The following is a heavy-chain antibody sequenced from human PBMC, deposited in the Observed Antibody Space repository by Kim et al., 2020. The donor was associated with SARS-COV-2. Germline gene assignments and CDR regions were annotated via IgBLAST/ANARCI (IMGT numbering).Heavy chain of an antibody. CDR1: GGSISSSSYY. Sequence: SETLSLTCTVSGGSISSSSYYWGWIRQPPGKGLEWIGSIYYSGSTYYNPSLKSRVTISVDTSKNQFSLKLSSVTAADTAVYYCARRIVGATLTSGGYDYWGQGTLVTVSS. V-gene: IGHV4-39*01. D-gene: IGHD1-26*01. CDR2: IYYSGST. J-gene: IGHJ4*02. CDR3: ARRIVGATLTSGGYDY.